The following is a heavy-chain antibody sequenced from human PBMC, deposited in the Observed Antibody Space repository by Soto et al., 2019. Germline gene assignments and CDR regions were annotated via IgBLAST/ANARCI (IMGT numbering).Heavy chain of an antibody. Sequence: GGSLRLSCAASGFTFGSYGMHWVRQAPGKGLEWVAVIWYDGSNKYYADSVKGRFTISRDNSKNTLYLQMNSLRAEDTAVYYCAREVDTGYFDPKGPFDPWGQGTLVTVSS. V-gene: IGHV3-33*01. D-gene: IGHD3-9*01. CDR3: AREVDTGYFDPKGPFDP. CDR2: IWYDGSNK. J-gene: IGHJ5*02. CDR1: GFTFGSYG.